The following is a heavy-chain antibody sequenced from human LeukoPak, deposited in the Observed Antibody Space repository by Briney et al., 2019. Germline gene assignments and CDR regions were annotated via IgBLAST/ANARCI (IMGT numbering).Heavy chain of an antibody. CDR1: GYTFTGYY. J-gene: IGHJ4*02. V-gene: IGHV1-2*02. D-gene: IGHD3-3*01. CDR2: INPNSGGT. Sequence: ASVKVSCKASGYTFTGYYMHWVRQAPGQGLEWMGWINPNSGGTNYAQKFQGRVTMTRDTSISTAYMELSRLRSDDTAVYYCVRAPGDFWSGFFDYWGQGTLVTVSS. CDR3: VRAPGDFWSGFFDY.